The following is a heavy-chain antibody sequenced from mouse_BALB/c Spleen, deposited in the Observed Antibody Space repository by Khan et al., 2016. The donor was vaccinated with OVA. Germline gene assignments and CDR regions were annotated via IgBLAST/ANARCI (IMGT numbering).Heavy chain of an antibody. CDR2: INPRNGYT. CDR1: GYPFASYT. CDR3: VRDGAYYRNDGWFGY. V-gene: IGHV1-4*01. Sequence: QVQLKQSGAELARPGASVKMSCKASGYPFASYTIHWIKQRPGQGLEWIGYINPRNGYTNYNQKFKDKATLTADKSSTTAYMQLSSLTSDDSAVYNWVRDGAYYRNDGWFGYWGQGTLVTVSA. J-gene: IGHJ3*01. D-gene: IGHD2-14*01.